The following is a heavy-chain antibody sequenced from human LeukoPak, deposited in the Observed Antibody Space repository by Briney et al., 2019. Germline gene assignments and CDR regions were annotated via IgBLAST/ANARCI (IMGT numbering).Heavy chain of an antibody. J-gene: IGHJ6*02. D-gene: IGHD3-10*01. V-gene: IGHV1-69*04. Sequence: RASVKVSCKASGGTFSSYAISWVRQAPGQGLEWMGRIIPILGIANYAQKFQGRVTITADKSTSTAYMELSSLRPEDTAVYYCARDRTTMVRGVITYYGMDVWGQGTTVTVSS. CDR1: GGTFSSYA. CDR3: ARDRTTMVRGVITYYGMDV. CDR2: IIPILGIA.